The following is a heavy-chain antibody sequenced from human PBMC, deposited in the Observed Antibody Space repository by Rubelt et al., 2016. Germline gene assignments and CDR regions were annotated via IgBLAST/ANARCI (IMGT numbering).Heavy chain of an antibody. V-gene: IGHV3-23*04. J-gene: IGHJ3*02. CDR1: RFTFKNYA. CDR2: ISGSSNSI. D-gene: IGHD6-13*01. CDR3: AKALWQQLVRTPLDI. Sequence: VQLVESGGGVVQPGRSLRLSCAASRFTFKNYAMTWVRQAPGKGLEWVSSISGSSNSIYYAQSVKGRFTISRDNSKNTLYLQMNSLRAEDTAVYYCAKALWQQLVRTPLDIWGQGTMVTVSS.